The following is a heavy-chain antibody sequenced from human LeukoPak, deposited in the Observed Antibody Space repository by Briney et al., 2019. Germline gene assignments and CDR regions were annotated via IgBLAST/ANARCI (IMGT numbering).Heavy chain of an antibody. V-gene: IGHV1-69*05. CDR1: GGTFSSYA. D-gene: IGHD1-1*01. J-gene: IGHJ4*02. Sequence: SVKVSCKASGGTFSSYAISWVRQAPGQGLEWMGGIIPIFGTANYVQKFQGRVTITTDESTSTAYMELSSLRSEDTAVYYCATALEPKALNWYDYWGQGTLVTVSS. CDR3: ATALEPKALNWYDY. CDR2: IIPIFGTA.